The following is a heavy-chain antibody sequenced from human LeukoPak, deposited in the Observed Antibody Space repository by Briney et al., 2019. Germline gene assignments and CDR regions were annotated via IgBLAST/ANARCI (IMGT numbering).Heavy chain of an antibody. D-gene: IGHD1-26*01. Sequence: SGTLSLTCGVSGGSITSTNWGSWVRQPPGQGLEWIGEISLTGRTNYNPSRIGRVIMSLDESRNQLSLTLTSVTAADTAMYYCTRESGPYCPFGYWGQGTLVVVPS. CDR3: TRESGPYCPFGY. CDR2: ISLTGRT. J-gene: IGHJ4*02. CDR1: GGSITSTNW. V-gene: IGHV4-4*02.